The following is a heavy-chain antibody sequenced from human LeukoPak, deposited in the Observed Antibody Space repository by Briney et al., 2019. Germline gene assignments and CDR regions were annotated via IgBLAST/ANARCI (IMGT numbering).Heavy chain of an antibody. CDR1: GFTFSAYT. Sequence: GGSLRLSCTASGFTFSAYTMSWVRQAPGEGLEWISIISGSGGVTYYAESVRGRFTISRENSKNTLYLQMNSLSVEDTALYYCVKAWATGYSTSDQQFVYWGQGTLVTVSS. CDR2: ISGSGGVT. V-gene: IGHV3-23*01. J-gene: IGHJ4*02. CDR3: VKAWATGYSTSDQQFVY. D-gene: IGHD2-8*01.